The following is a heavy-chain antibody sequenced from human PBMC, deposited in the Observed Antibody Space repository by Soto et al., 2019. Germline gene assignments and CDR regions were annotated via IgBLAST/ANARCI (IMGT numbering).Heavy chain of an antibody. V-gene: IGHV5-51*01. J-gene: IGHJ4*02. CDR1: GYSFTSYW. Sequence: GESLKISCKGSGYSFTSYWIGWVRQMPGKGLEWMGIIYPGDSDTRYSPSFQGQVTISADKSISTAYLQWSSLKASDTAMYYCARQRYYYDRSGYSWRSNSRSTFDYWGQGTLVTVSS. CDR3: ARQRYYYDRSGYSWRSNSRSTFDY. CDR2: IYPGDSDT. D-gene: IGHD3-22*01.